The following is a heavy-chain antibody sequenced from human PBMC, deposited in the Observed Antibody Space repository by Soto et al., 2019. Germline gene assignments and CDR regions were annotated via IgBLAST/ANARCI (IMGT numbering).Heavy chain of an antibody. CDR3: ARPSSETPLRLRLNWYFDL. D-gene: IGHD6-6*01. J-gene: IGHJ2*01. Sequence: QLQLQESGPGLVKPSETLSLTCTVSGGSISSSSYYWGWIRQPPGKGLEWIGSIYYSGSTYYNPSLKSRVTISVDTSKNQFSLKLSSVTAADTAVYYCARPSSETPLRLRLNWYFDLWGRGTLVTVSS. V-gene: IGHV4-39*01. CDR2: IYYSGST. CDR1: GGSISSSSYY.